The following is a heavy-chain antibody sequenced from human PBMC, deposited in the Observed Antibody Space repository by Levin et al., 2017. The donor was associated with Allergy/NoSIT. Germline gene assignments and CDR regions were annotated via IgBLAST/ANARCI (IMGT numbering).Heavy chain of an antibody. Sequence: GESLKISCTGSGFTFGDYAMSWVRQAPGKGLEWVGFIRNKAHGGTTEYAASVKGRLTISRDDSKIIAYFQMNSRKTEDTAVYFCARGGPPNYDYNWGSYRDGYFDYWGQGTLVTVSS. D-gene: IGHD3-16*02. V-gene: IGHV3-49*04. CDR3: ARGGPPNYDYNWGSYRDGYFDY. CDR2: IRNKAHGGTT. CDR1: GFTFGDYA. J-gene: IGHJ4*02.